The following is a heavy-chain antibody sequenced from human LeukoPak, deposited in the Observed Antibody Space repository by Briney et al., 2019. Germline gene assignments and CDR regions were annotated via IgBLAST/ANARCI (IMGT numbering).Heavy chain of an antibody. CDR3: AKAGSGSYLELDY. CDR1: GFTFSSYW. CDR2: INSDGSST. V-gene: IGHV3-74*01. Sequence: GGSLRLSCAASGFTFSSYWMHWVRQAPGKGLVWVSRINSDGSSTSHADSVKGRFTISRDNAKNTLYLQMNSLRAEDTAVYYCAKAGSGSYLELDYWGQGTLVTVSS. D-gene: IGHD3-10*01. J-gene: IGHJ4*02.